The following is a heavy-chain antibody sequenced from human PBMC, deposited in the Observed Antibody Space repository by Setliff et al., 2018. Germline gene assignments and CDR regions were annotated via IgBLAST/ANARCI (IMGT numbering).Heavy chain of an antibody. CDR3: ARGYYDSYARYYVVGDY. Sequence: GASVKVSCKASGYTFTNHYMHWVRQAPGQGLEWMGMINPGGGSTTYAQKFQGRVTMTRDTSTSTVYMELSGLRTEDTAVYYCARGYYDSYARYYVVGDYWGQGTPVTVSS. CDR1: GYTFTNHY. CDR2: INPGGGST. V-gene: IGHV1-46*01. D-gene: IGHD3-22*01. J-gene: IGHJ4*02.